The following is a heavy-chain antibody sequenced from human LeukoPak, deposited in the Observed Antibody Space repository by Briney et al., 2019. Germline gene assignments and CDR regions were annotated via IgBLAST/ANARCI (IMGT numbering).Heavy chain of an antibody. V-gene: IGHV3-7*01. D-gene: IGHD3-3*01. CDR3: ARGGAAFAESVY. CDR1: GFTPSSYW. J-gene: IGHJ4*02. Sequence: RGCLRLSCVASGFTPSSYWMSWVRQAPGKGLEWVAHIVGDGSTEAYVDSLKGRFTISRDNAKNSLYLQMNNMRVEDTAVYYCARGGAAFAESVYWGQGTLVTVSS. CDR2: IVGDGSTE.